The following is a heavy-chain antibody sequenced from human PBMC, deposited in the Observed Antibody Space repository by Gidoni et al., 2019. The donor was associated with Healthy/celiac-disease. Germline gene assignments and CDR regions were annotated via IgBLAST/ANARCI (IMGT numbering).Heavy chain of an antibody. J-gene: IGHJ4*02. V-gene: IGHV4-34*01. CDR2: INHSGST. D-gene: IGHD2-15*01. CDR1: GGSFSGYY. CDR3: ARGRWLDY. Sequence: AGLLKPSETLSLTCAVYGGSFSGYYWSWIRQPPGKGLEWIGEINHSGSTNYNPSLKSRVTISVDTSKNQFSLKLSSVTAADTAVYYCARGRWLDYWGQGTLVTVSS.